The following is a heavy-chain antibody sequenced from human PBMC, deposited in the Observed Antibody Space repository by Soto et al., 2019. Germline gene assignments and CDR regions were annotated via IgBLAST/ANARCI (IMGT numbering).Heavy chain of an antibody. CDR2: ISGSGGST. CDR3: AKTLWVGELFPFDT. Sequence: HPGGSLRLSCAASGFTFSSYTMNWVRQAPGKGLEWVSGISGSGGSTYYADSVKGRFTISRDNSKNTLYLQMNSLRAEDTAVYYCAKTLWVGELFPFDTWGQGTLVTVSS. V-gene: IGHV3-23*01. J-gene: IGHJ5*02. D-gene: IGHD3-10*01. CDR1: GFTFSSYT.